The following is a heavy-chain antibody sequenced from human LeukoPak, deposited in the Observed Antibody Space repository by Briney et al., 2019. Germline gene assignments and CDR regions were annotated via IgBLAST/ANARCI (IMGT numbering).Heavy chain of an antibody. V-gene: IGHV5-51*01. CDR3: ARVGYYGSGSYSPTDY. D-gene: IGHD3-10*01. J-gene: IGHJ4*02. CDR2: IYPGDSDT. CDR1: GXSFTSYW. Sequence: GESLKISCKGSGXSFTSYWIGWVRQMPGKGLEWMGIIYPGDSDTRYSPSFQGQVTISADKSISTAYLQWSSLKASDTAMYYCARVGYYGSGSYSPTDYWGQGTLVTVSS.